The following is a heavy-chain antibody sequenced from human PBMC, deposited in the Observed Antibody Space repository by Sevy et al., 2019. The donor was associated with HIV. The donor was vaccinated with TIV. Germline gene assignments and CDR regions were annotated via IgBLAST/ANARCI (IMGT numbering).Heavy chain of an antibody. CDR3: ARDAGDFPHFDY. Sequence: GGSLRLSCAASGFTFRTFAMSWVRQAPGKGPQWVSSISDTGTSTYYADSVEGRFTISRDNSKKTLYLQMNSLRAEDTALYYCARDAGDFPHFDYWGQGTLVTVSS. CDR1: GFTFRTFA. D-gene: IGHD7-27*01. V-gene: IGHV3-23*01. CDR2: ISDTGTST. J-gene: IGHJ4*02.